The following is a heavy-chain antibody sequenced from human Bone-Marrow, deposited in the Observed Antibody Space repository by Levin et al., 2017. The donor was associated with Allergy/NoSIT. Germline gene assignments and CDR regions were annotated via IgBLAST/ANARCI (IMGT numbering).Heavy chain of an antibody. V-gene: IGHV3-23*01. CDR3: AKVGSSSPHYYYGMDV. D-gene: IGHD6-6*01. J-gene: IGHJ6*02. Sequence: GGSLRLSCAASGFTFSSYAMSWVRQAPGKGLEWVSAISGSGGSTYYADSVKGRFTISRDNSKNTLYLQMNSLRAEDTAVYYCAKVGSSSPHYYYGMDVWGQGTTVTVSS. CDR1: GFTFSSYA. CDR2: ISGSGGST.